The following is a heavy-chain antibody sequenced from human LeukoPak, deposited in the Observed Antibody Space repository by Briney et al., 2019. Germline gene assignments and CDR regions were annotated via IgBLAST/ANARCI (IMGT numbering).Heavy chain of an antibody. CDR1: GYTFTSYG. Sequence: ASVKVSCKASGYTFTSYGISWVRPAPGQGLEWMGWISAYNGNTNYAQRLQGRVTMTTDTSTSTAYMELRSLRSDDTAVYYCAREWHYDGLDPWGQGTLVTVSS. D-gene: IGHD3-3*01. J-gene: IGHJ5*02. V-gene: IGHV1-18*04. CDR3: AREWHYDGLDP. CDR2: ISAYNGNT.